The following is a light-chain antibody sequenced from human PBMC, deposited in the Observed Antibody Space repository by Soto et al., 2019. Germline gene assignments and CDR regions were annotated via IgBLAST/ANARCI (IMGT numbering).Light chain of an antibody. Sequence: EIVMTQSPATLSVSPGERATLSCRASQSVSSDLAWYHQKPGQAHRLLIYGAYTRATGIQARFSGSGSGTEFTLSINSLQSEDFAVYYCKQYNNWPRTFGQGTKVDIK. V-gene: IGKV3-15*01. CDR2: GAY. J-gene: IGKJ1*01. CDR1: QSVSSD. CDR3: KQYNNWPRT.